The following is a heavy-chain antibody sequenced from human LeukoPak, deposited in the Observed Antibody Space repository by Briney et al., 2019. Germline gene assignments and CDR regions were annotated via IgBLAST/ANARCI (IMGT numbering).Heavy chain of an antibody. V-gene: IGHV3-30-3*01. Sequence: PGRSLRLSCAASGFTFSSYAMHWVRQAPGKGLEWVAVISYDGSNKYYADSVKGRFTISRDNSKNTLYLQMNSLRAEDTAIYYCAKAGDSGNLNPRYYYYYMDVWGKGTTVTVSS. D-gene: IGHD3-10*01. J-gene: IGHJ6*03. CDR2: ISYDGSNK. CDR1: GFTFSSYA. CDR3: AKAGDSGNLNPRYYYYYMDV.